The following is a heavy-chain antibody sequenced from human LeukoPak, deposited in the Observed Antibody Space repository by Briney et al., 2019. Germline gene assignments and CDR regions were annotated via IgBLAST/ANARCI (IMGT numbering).Heavy chain of an antibody. CDR2: IKQDGTKQ. Sequence: GGSLRLSCAVSGLSFSNFWMSWVRQAPERGPEWVVHIKQDGTKQHYVDSVKGRFTISRDNVESALYLQMTSLTVDDSGIYYCAAVPPDRCDGHLCYPVFEYWGRGVLVTVSS. D-gene: IGHD2-15*01. V-gene: IGHV3-7*01. J-gene: IGHJ4*02. CDR1: GLSFSNFW. CDR3: AAVPPDRCDGHLCYPVFEY.